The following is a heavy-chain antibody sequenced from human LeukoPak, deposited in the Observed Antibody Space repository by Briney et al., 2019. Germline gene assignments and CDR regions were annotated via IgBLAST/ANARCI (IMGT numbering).Heavy chain of an antibody. J-gene: IGHJ4*02. D-gene: IGHD6-13*01. CDR3: ARDVIAGRLDY. CDR2: INSDGSST. CDR1: GFTFSSYW. V-gene: IGHV3-74*01. Sequence: GGSLRLSCAASGFTFSSYWMHWVRQAPGKGLVWVSRINSDGSSTSYADSVKGRFTISRDNAKNSLYLQMNSLRAEDTAVYYCARDVIAGRLDYWGQGTLVTVSS.